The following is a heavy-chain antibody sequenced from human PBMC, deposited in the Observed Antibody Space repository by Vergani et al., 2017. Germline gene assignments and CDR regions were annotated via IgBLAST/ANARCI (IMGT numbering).Heavy chain of an antibody. D-gene: IGHD1-1*01. Sequence: QVHLVESGGGVVQPGRSLRLSCVVSGFTSSYYGMHWVRQAPGKGLEWVAVISYAGTHKYYADSVKGRFTISRDNSKSTLYLQMNSLRTEDTAVYYCATKSCGTPGCQIGYFREWGQGTLVTVSS. J-gene: IGHJ1*01. CDR3: ATKSCGTPGCQIGYFRE. CDR2: ISYAGTHK. V-gene: IGHV3-30*03. CDR1: GFTSSYYG.